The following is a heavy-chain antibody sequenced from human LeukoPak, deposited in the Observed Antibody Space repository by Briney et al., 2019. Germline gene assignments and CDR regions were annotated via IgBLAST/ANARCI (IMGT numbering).Heavy chain of an antibody. CDR1: GFTFSSYA. V-gene: IGHV3-48*03. Sequence: GGSLRLSCAASGFTFSSYAMHWVRQAPGKGLEWVSYISSSGSTIYYADSVKGRFTISRDNAKNSLYLQMNSLRAEDTAVYYCARDKRWLREVLYFDYWGQGTLVTVSS. CDR3: ARDKRWLREVLYFDY. J-gene: IGHJ4*02. D-gene: IGHD5-24*01. CDR2: ISSSGSTI.